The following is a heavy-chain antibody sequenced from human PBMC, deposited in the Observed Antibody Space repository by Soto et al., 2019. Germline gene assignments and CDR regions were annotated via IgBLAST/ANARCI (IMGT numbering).Heavy chain of an antibody. CDR1: GGSFSGYY. CDR3: ARGRRRPPYYYGSGSYYTLNYYYYGMDV. J-gene: IGHJ6*02. CDR2: INHSGST. Sequence: KASETLSLTCAVYGGSFSGYYWSWIRQPPGKGLEWIGEINHSGSTNYNPSLKSRVTISVDTSKNQFSLKLSSVTAADTAVYYCARGRRRPPYYYGSGSYYTLNYYYYGMDVWGQGTTVTSP. V-gene: IGHV4-34*01. D-gene: IGHD3-10*01.